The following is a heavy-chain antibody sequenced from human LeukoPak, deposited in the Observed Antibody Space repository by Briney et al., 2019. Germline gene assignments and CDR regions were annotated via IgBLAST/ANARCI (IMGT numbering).Heavy chain of an antibody. Sequence: GASVKVSCKASGYTFTSYGISWVRQAPGQGLEWMGWINPNSGATNYAQTFQGRVTIATVTSFSTAYMELRSLRSDDTAVYYCASVYSAYDLAQLDYWGQGTLVTVSS. V-gene: IGHV1-18*01. CDR3: ASVYSAYDLAQLDY. J-gene: IGHJ4*02. D-gene: IGHD5-12*01. CDR2: INPNSGAT. CDR1: GYTFTSYG.